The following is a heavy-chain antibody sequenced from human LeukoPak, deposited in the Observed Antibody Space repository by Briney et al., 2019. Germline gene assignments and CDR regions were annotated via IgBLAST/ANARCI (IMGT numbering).Heavy chain of an antibody. V-gene: IGHV1-18*01. CDR3: ARDGPWSELSYREAFDI. Sequence: ASVKVSCKAYAYTFTSSGISWVLQARGQGLEWMGWISANNGNTNYAQRFQGRVTMTTDTSTSTAYMELRSLRSDDTAVSYCARDGPWSELSYREAFDIWGQGTMVTVSS. D-gene: IGHD1-26*01. CDR2: ISANNGNT. J-gene: IGHJ3*02. CDR1: AYTFTSSG.